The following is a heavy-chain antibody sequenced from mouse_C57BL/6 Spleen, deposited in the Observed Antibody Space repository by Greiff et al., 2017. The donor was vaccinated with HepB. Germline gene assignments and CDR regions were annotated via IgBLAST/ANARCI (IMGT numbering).Heavy chain of an antibody. V-gene: IGHV1-15*01. CDR1: GYTFTDYE. Sequence: QVQLKESGAELVRPGASVTLSCKASGYTFTDYEMHWVKQTPVHGLEWIGAIDPETGGTAYNQKFKGKAILTADKSSSTAYMELRSLTSEDSAVYYCTRPTDYGESAWFAYWGQGTLVTVSA. D-gene: IGHD2-4*01. J-gene: IGHJ3*01. CDR3: TRPTDYGESAWFAY. CDR2: IDPETGGT.